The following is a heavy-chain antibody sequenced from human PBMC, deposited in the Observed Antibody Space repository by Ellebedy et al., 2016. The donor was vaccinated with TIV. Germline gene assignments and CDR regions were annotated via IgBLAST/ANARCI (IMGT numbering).Heavy chain of an antibody. J-gene: IGHJ4*02. CDR1: GYRFTSYW. CDR3: AGLQMSNYFDY. V-gene: IGHV5-51*01. Sequence: ASVKVSCKDSGYRFTSYWIGWVRQMPGKGLEWMGIIYPGDSDTRYSPSFQGQVTISADKSICTAYLQWSSLKASDTAIYYCAGLQMSNYFDYWGQGTLVTVSS. D-gene: IGHD6-6*01. CDR2: IYPGDSDT.